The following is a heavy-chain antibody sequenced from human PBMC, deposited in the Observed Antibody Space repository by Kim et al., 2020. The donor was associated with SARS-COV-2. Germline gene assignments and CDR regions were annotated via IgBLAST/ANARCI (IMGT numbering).Heavy chain of an antibody. Sequence: SETLSLTCTVSGGSISSGGYYWSWIRQHPGKGLEWIGYIYYSGSTYYNPSLKSRVTISVDTSKNQFALKLSSVTAADTAVYYCARTITFGGVIVPTNWFDPWGQGTLFTVPS. CDR3: ARTITFGGVIVPTNWFDP. CDR1: GGSISSGGYY. V-gene: IGHV4-31*03. D-gene: IGHD3-16*02. J-gene: IGHJ5*02. CDR2: IYYSGST.